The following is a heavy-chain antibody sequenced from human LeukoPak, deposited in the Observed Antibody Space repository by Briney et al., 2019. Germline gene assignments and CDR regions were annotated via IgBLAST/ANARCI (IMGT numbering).Heavy chain of an antibody. Sequence: GGSLRLSCATSGFMFSSYEMNWVRQAPGRGLEWLSYISSSGSTIYYADSVKGRFTISRDNAKKSLYLQMNSLRAEDTALYYCARRDYYGSGSPDFWGQGTLVTVSS. CDR1: GFMFSSYE. D-gene: IGHD3-10*01. V-gene: IGHV3-48*03. CDR3: ARRDYYGSGSPDF. J-gene: IGHJ4*02. CDR2: ISSSGSTI.